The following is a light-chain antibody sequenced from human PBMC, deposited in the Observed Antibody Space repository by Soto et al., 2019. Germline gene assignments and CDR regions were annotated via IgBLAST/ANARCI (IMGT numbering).Light chain of an antibody. V-gene: IGKV1-8*01. CDR2: DAS. CDR1: QDIGTY. Sequence: AIRMTQSPSSFSASTGDRVSITCRATQDIGTYLAWYQQIPGKAPKLLIYDASTLQTGVPSRFSGSGSGTDFTLTISYLQSEDLAVYYCQQYNNWPPITFGQGTRLEIK. CDR3: QQYNNWPPIT. J-gene: IGKJ5*01.